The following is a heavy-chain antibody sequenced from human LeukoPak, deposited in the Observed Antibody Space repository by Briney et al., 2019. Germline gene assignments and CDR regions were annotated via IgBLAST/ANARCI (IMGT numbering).Heavy chain of an antibody. Sequence: SETLSLTCAVYGGPFSGCYWIWIRQPPGKGLEWIGEINHSGSTNYNPSLKSRVTISVDTSKNQFSLKLSSVTAADTAVYYCARSPPYSIAARPGGYYFDYWGQGTLVTVSS. J-gene: IGHJ4*02. D-gene: IGHD6-6*01. V-gene: IGHV4-34*01. CDR3: ARSPPYSIAARPGGYYFDY. CDR2: INHSGST. CDR1: GGPFSGCY.